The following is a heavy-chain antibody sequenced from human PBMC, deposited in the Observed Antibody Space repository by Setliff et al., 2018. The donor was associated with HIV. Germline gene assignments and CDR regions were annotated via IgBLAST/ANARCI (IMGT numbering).Heavy chain of an antibody. V-gene: IGHV1-46*01. J-gene: IGHJ5*02. D-gene: IGHD2-8*01. Sequence: ASVKVSCKASEYTFTSRKVHWVRQAPGQGLEWMGITTPRGGDANYEQKFQGRVTMTRDTSTSTVYMELSSLTYEDTAIYYCARDNVVWAKDLWGQGTLVTVSS. CDR3: ARDNVVWAKDL. CDR1: EYTFTSRK. CDR2: TTPRGGDA.